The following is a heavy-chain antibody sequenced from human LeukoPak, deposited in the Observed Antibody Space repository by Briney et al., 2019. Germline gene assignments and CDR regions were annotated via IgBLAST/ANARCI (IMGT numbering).Heavy chain of an antibody. D-gene: IGHD6-13*01. Sequence: GGSLRLSCAASGFTFSSYAMHWVRQAPGKGLEWVAVLSYDGSNKYYADSVKGRFTISRDNSKNTLYLQMNSLRAEDTAVYYCARDGHSSSWYGYFQHWGQGTLVTVSS. CDR2: LSYDGSNK. V-gene: IGHV3-30*01. J-gene: IGHJ1*01. CDR1: GFTFSSYA. CDR3: ARDGHSSSWYGYFQH.